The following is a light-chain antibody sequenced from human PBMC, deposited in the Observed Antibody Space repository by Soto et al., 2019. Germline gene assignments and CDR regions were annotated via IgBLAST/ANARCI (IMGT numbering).Light chain of an antibody. CDR3: SSYTSSSAP. V-gene: IGLV2-14*01. J-gene: IGLJ1*01. CDR1: SSDVGSYNY. Sequence: QSALTQPASVSGAPGPSITICCTGTSSDVGSYNYVSWYQQHPGKAPKVVIYEVSDRPSGISSRFSGSKSRNTASLTISWLQTEDGADNSSSSYTSSSAPIGTGTKVTV. CDR2: EVS.